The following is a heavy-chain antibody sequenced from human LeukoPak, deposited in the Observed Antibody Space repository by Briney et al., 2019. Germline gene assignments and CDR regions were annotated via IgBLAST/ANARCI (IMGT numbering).Heavy chain of an antibody. Sequence: GGSLRLSCAASGFSFSSYWMSWVRQAPGMGLEWVSVITGSGGNTYYADSVKGRFTISKDNSKNTVYLQMSSLRVDDTAVYYCAKAASSSWPSYYYGMDVWGQGTTVTVSS. CDR2: ITGSGGNT. CDR3: AKAASSSWPSYYYGMDV. J-gene: IGHJ6*02. V-gene: IGHV3-23*01. CDR1: GFSFSSYW. D-gene: IGHD6-13*01.